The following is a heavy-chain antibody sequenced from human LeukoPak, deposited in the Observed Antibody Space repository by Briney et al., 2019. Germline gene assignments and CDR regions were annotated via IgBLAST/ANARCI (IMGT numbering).Heavy chain of an antibody. J-gene: IGHJ5*02. CDR2: ISAYNGNT. V-gene: IGHV1-18*01. D-gene: IGHD4-11*01. CDR3: ARDHKNTDVTVTMGNWFDP. CDR1: GYTFTSYG. Sequence: EASVKVSCKASGYTFTSYGISWVRQAPGQVLEWMGWISAYNGNTNYAQKLQGRVTMTTDTSTSTAYMELRSLRSDDTAVYYCARDHKNTDVTVTMGNWFDPWGQGTLVTVSS.